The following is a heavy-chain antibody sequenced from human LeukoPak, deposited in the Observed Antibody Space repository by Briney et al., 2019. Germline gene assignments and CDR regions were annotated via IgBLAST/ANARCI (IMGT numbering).Heavy chain of an antibody. CDR3: ARPSKGSYDY. CDR1: GFTVSSNY. V-gene: IGHV3-66*01. J-gene: IGHJ4*02. CDR2: IYSGGST. D-gene: IGHD3-10*01. Sequence: GGSLRLSCAASGFTVSSNYMSWVRQARGKGLEWVSVIYSGGSTYYADSVKGRFTISRDNSKNTLYLQMNSLRAEDTAVYYCARPSKGSYDYWGQGTLVTVSS.